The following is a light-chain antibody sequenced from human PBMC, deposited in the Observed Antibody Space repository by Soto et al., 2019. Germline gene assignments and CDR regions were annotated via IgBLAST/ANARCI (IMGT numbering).Light chain of an antibody. Sequence: EIVLTQSPGTLSLSPGERATLSCRASHSVSSSYLAWYQQKPGQAPRLLIYGASSRATGIPDRFSGSGSGTDFTLTISRREHEDFAVYYCQQYGSSPPITFGQGTRLEIK. CDR3: QQYGSSPPIT. J-gene: IGKJ5*01. V-gene: IGKV3-20*01. CDR2: GAS. CDR1: HSVSSSY.